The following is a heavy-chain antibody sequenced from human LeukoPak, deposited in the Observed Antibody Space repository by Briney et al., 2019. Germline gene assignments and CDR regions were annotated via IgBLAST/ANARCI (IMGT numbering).Heavy chain of an antibody. CDR1: GFTFSSYG. Sequence: GGSLRLSCAASGFTFSSYGMHWVRQAPGKGLEWVAVISYDGSNKYYADSVKGRFTISRDNSKNTLYLQMNSLRAEDTAVYYCAKDSGATPYYFDYWGQGTLVTVSS. J-gene: IGHJ4*02. D-gene: IGHD1-26*01. V-gene: IGHV3-30*18. CDR3: AKDSGATPYYFDY. CDR2: ISYDGSNK.